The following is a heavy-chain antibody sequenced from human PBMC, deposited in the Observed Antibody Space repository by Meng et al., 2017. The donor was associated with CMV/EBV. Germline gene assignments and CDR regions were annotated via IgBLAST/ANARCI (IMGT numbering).Heavy chain of an antibody. Sequence: VQLQESGPGLLKPADTLSRTCTVSGGSISSYYWSWIRQPAGKGLEWIGRIYTSGSTNYNPSLKSRVTMSVDTSKNQFSLKLSSVTAADTAVYYCARGPEVDYGDYVGLDYWGQGTLVTVSS. D-gene: IGHD4-17*01. CDR1: GGSISSYY. CDR3: ARGPEVDYGDYVGLDY. V-gene: IGHV4-4*07. CDR2: IYTSGST. J-gene: IGHJ4*02.